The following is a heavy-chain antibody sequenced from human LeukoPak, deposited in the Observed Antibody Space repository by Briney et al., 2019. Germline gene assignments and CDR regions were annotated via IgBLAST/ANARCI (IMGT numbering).Heavy chain of an antibody. CDR2: ISYDGSNK. Sequence: GGSLRLSCAASGFTFSSYSMNWVRQAPGKGLEWVAVISYDGSNKYYADSVKGRFTISRDNSKNTLYLQMNSLRAEDTAVYYCAKEYGVYGDYYFDYWGQGTLVTVSS. CDR1: GFTFSSYS. CDR3: AKEYGVYGDYYFDY. D-gene: IGHD4-17*01. V-gene: IGHV3-30*18. J-gene: IGHJ4*02.